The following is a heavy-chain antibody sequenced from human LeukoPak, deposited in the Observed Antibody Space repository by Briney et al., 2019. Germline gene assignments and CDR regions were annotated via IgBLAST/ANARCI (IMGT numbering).Heavy chain of an antibody. J-gene: IGHJ4*02. CDR2: IYTSGST. Sequence: PSETLSLTCTVSGGSISSLGYYWSWIRQPAGKGLEWIGHIYTSGSTNYNPSLESRVTISLDTSKNQLSLKLSSVTAADTAVYYCARDPYCSSTSCYDYWGQGTLVTVSS. V-gene: IGHV4-61*09. CDR3: ARDPYCSSTSCYDY. D-gene: IGHD2-2*01. CDR1: GGSISSLGYY.